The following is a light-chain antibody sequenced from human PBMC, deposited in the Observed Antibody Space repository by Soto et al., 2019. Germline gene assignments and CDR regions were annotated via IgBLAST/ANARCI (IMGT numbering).Light chain of an antibody. V-gene: IGKV3-15*01. CDR2: GAS. J-gene: IGKJ1*01. Sequence: EIVLTQSPATLSVSPGERATLSCRASQTINSNLAWYQHKPGQAPRLLIYGASTRATDIPARFSGSGSGTEFTLTINCLQSEDFAVYYCQQYNNWGTFGQGTKVEIK. CDR1: QTINSN. CDR3: QQYNNWGT.